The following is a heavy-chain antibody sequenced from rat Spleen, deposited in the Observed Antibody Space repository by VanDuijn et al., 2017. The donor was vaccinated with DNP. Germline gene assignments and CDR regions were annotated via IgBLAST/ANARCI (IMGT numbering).Heavy chain of an antibody. CDR1: GFSLTSYY. CDR2: MWSDGDT. D-gene: IGHD1-2*01. Sequence: QVQLKESGPGLVQPSQTLSLTCTVAGFSLTSYYVHWVRQSPGKGLEWMGIMWSDGDTSYTSTLKSRLSISRDTSKSQVFLKMNSLQTEDTATYYCARVPGSNYMYYFDYWGQGVMVTVSS. CDR3: ARVPGSNYMYYFDY. V-gene: IGHV2-32*01. J-gene: IGHJ2*01.